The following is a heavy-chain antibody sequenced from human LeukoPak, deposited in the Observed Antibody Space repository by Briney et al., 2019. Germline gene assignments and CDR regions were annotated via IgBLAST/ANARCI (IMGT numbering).Heavy chain of an antibody. Sequence: GGSLRLSCAASGFTFSSYSMNWVRQAPGKGLEWVSSISSSSSYIYYADSVKGRFTISRDNAKNSLYLQMNSLRAEDTAVYYCAKDPPASTTKRSYYFDYWGQGTLVTVSS. V-gene: IGHV3-21*04. J-gene: IGHJ4*02. D-gene: IGHD1-14*01. CDR1: GFTFSSYS. CDR3: AKDPPASTTKRSYYFDY. CDR2: ISSSSSYI.